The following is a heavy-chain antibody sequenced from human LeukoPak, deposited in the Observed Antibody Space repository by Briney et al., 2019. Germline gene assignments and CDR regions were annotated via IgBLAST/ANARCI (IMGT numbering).Heavy chain of an antibody. CDR1: GGTFSSYA. CDR2: FDPEDGET. Sequence: ASVKVSCKASGGTFSSYAISWVRQAPGKGPEWMGGFDPEDGETIYAQKFQGRVTMTEDTSTDTAYMELSSLRSEDTAVYYCATVSIFGVVISYYCYYGMDVWGQGTTVTVSS. J-gene: IGHJ6*02. D-gene: IGHD3-3*01. V-gene: IGHV1-24*01. CDR3: ATVSIFGVVISYYCYYGMDV.